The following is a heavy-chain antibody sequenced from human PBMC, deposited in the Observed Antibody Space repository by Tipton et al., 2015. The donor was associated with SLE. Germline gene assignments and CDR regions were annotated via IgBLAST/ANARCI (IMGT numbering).Heavy chain of an antibody. Sequence: SLRLSCTASGFTFGDYAMSWVRQAPGKGLEWVGFIRSKAYGGTTEYAASVKGRFTISRDDSKSIAYLQMNSLRAEDTAVYYCATGPGAFDIWGQGTMVTVSS. V-gene: IGHV3-49*04. D-gene: IGHD3-10*01. J-gene: IGHJ3*02. CDR2: IRSKAYGGTT. CDR3: ATGPGAFDI. CDR1: GFTFGDYA.